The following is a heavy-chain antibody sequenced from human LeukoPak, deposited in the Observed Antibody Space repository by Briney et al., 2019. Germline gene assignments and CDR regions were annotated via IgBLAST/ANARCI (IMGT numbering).Heavy chain of an antibody. V-gene: IGHV4-4*07. CDR1: GGSISSYY. J-gene: IGHJ4*02. D-gene: IGHD2-2*01. CDR2: IFTSGST. CDR3: ARLSTWTSIDY. Sequence: SETLSLTCTVSGGSISSYYWSWIRQPAGKGLEWIGRIFTSGSTHYNPSLKSRVTMSVDTSKNQFSLNLASVTAADTAVYYCARLSTWTSIDYWGRGTLVTVSS.